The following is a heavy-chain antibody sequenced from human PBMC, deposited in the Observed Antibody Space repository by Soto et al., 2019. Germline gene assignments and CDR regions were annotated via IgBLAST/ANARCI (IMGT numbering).Heavy chain of an antibody. D-gene: IGHD2-2*01. J-gene: IGHJ6*02. CDR3: ARTTILLPAAANRGAPYNYYGLDV. V-gene: IGHV3-7*03. Sequence: GGSLRLSCSDSGFTFSNFWMSWVRQTPGRGLEWVANIKQDGSEKKYVDSVKGRFTISRDNAKYSLYLQMNSLRAEDTAVYYCARTTILLPAAANRGAPYNYYGLDVWGQGTTVTVSS. CDR1: GFTFSNFW. CDR2: IKQDGSEK.